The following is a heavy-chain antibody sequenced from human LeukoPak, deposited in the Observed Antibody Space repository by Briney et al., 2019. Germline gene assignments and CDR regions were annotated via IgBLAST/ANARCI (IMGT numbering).Heavy chain of an antibody. D-gene: IGHD3-22*01. CDR3: ARDLKSSASLED. V-gene: IGHV1-46*01. CDR1: GYTFTNYF. CDR2: INPSGGST. Sequence: GASVKVSCKASGYTFTNYFLHWVRQAPGQGLEWMGIINPSGGSTSYAQKFQGRVTMTRDTSTSTVYMELSSLRSEDTAMYYCARDLKSSASLEDWGRGALVTVSS. J-gene: IGHJ4*02.